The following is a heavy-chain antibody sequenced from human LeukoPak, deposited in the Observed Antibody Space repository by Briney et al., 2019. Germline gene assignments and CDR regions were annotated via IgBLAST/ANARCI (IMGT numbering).Heavy chain of an antibody. J-gene: IGHJ4*02. Sequence: WVRQAPGKGLEWIGSIYYSGSTYYNPSLKSRVTISVDTSKNQFSLKLSSVTAADTAVYYCVGLRGSSLFDYWGQGTLVTVSS. V-gene: IGHV4-39*07. CDR2: IYYSGST. CDR3: VGLRGSSLFDY. D-gene: IGHD1-26*01.